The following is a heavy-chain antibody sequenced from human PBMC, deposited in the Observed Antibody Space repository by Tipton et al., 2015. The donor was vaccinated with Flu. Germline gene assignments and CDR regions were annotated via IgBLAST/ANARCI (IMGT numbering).Heavy chain of an antibody. D-gene: IGHD3-22*01. Sequence: TLSLTCTVSGGPISSYYWSWIRQPPGKGLEWIGYIYYCGSTNYNPSLKSRVTISVDTSKNQFSLKLSSVTAADTAVYYCAGSMYYYDSSGYTGGQGTLVTVSS. CDR3: AGSMYYYDSSGYT. V-gene: IGHV4-59*01. CDR1: GGPISSYY. J-gene: IGHJ4*02. CDR2: IYYCGST.